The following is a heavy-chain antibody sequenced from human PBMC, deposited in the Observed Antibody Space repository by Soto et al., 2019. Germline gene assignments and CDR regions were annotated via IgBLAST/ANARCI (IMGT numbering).Heavy chain of an antibody. V-gene: IGHV3-33*01. D-gene: IGHD3-3*01. CDR1: GFTFSSFG. Sequence: GGSLRLSCAASGFTFSSFGMHWVRQAPGKGLEWVSLIWYDGSKKSYGDSVKGRFTISRDNSRNTVYLQMNSLRADDTAVYYCARDASYYSLWSGNYPSLKGMDVWAKGPRSPSP. J-gene: IGHJ6*02. CDR3: ARDASYYSLWSGNYPSLKGMDV. CDR2: IWYDGSKK.